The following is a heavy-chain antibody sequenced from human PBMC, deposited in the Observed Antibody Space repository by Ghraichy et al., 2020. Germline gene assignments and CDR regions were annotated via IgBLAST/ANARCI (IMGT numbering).Heavy chain of an antibody. CDR1: GFTFSAYW. Sequence: GVLNISCTTSGFTFSAYWMSWVRQAPGKGLEWVADIKQDGSEKYYVDSVKGRFTISRDNAENSLYLQMNSLRAEDTAVYYCVRERRCSGGGCYYFDYWGQGTLVTVSS. J-gene: IGHJ4*02. CDR3: VRERRCSGGGCYYFDY. D-gene: IGHD2-15*01. V-gene: IGHV3-7*01. CDR2: IKQDGSEK.